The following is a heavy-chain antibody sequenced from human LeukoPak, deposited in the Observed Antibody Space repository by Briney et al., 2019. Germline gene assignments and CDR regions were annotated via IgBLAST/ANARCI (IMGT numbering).Heavy chain of an antibody. CDR2: IYYSGST. CDR3: ARDYSSGWYD. V-gene: IGHV4-59*01. Sequence: SETLSLTCTVSGGSISSYYWSWIRQPPGKGLEWIGYIYYSGSTNYNPPLKSRVTISVDTSKNQFSLKLSSVTAADTAVYYCARDYSSGWYDWGQGTLVTVSS. CDR1: GGSISSYY. J-gene: IGHJ4*02. D-gene: IGHD6-19*01.